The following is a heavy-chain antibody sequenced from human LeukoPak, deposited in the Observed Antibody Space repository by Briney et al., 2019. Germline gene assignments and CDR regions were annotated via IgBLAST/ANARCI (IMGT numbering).Heavy chain of an antibody. Sequence: GGSLRLSCAASGVMFSSHGMSWVRQAPGKGLEWVSSISDTGSETCYADSVKGRFTMSRDNSKNTLYLQMNSRRAEDTAVYYCAKKLLGGGGCSSYFELWGRGTLVTVSS. CDR2: ISDTGSET. CDR3: AKKLLGGGGCSSYFEL. CDR1: GVMFSSHG. J-gene: IGHJ2*01. D-gene: IGHD2-15*01. V-gene: IGHV3-23*01.